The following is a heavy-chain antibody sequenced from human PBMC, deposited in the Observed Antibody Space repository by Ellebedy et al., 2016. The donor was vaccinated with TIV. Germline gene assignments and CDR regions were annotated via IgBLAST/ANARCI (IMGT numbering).Heavy chain of an antibody. V-gene: IGHV3-23*01. CDR3: AKGCADGGDCYIIDS. CDR1: GFNVRSSY. J-gene: IGHJ4*02. CDR2: TSAFGDRT. Sequence: ETLSLTCAASGFNVRSSYMSWVRQAPGKGLEWVSTTSAFGDRTHYADSVKGRFTMSRDNSKNTLYLQMNSLRPEDTAVYFCAKGCADGGDCYIIDSWGQGSLVTVSS. D-gene: IGHD2-21*01.